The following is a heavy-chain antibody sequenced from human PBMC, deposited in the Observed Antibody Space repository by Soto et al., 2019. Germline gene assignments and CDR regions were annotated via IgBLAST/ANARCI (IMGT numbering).Heavy chain of an antibody. V-gene: IGHV3-30-3*01. CDR2: ISQDGSDK. D-gene: IGHD2-21*02. CDR1: GFTFSRYA. Sequence: QVQLVESGGGVVQPGRSLRFSCAASGFTFSRYAMHWVRQAPGKGLEWVAVISQDGSDKYYADSVKGRVTISRDNSKNTLYLQMNSLRAEDTAVFYCAREWGYRGNSVYQTGMDVWGQGTTLTVSS. CDR3: AREWGYRGNSVYQTGMDV. J-gene: IGHJ6*02.